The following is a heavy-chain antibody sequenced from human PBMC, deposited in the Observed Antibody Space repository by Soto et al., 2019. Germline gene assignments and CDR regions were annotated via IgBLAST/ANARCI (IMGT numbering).Heavy chain of an antibody. V-gene: IGHV3-33*01. J-gene: IGHJ4*02. D-gene: IGHD1-26*01. CDR1: GFTFSTHG. CDR3: ATHSGSLSGTHDY. Sequence: QVQLVESGGGVVQPGRSLRLSCVASGFTFSTHGMHWVRQAPGKGLEWVATFWDDGSEKYYADPVKGRFNISRDNPKNCLYIQMNSMRAEGTAIFYCATHSGSLSGTHDYWGQGTLVTVSP. CDR2: FWDDGSEK.